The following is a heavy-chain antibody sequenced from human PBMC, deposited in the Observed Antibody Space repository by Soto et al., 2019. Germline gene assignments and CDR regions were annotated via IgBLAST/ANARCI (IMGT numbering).Heavy chain of an antibody. V-gene: IGHV4-4*02. CDR2: VYHSGSA. J-gene: IGHJ6*02. CDR3: ARDDHIVVVPTSLGAMDV. Sequence: ETLSLTCAVYGGSISSNKRWSWVRQPPGKGLESIGEVYHSGSANYNPSLKSRVTISLDKSKNQFSLKLTSVTAADSAVYYCARDDHIVVVPTSLGAMDVWGQAITVTVS. D-gene: IGHD2-2*01. CDR1: GGSISSNKR.